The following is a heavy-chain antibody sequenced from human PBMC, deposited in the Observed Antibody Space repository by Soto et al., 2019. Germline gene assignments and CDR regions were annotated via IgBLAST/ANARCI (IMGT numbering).Heavy chain of an antibody. J-gene: IGHJ4*01. CDR2: IGNGST. CDR1: GFTFKSYA. V-gene: IGHV3-23*01. Sequence: GGSLRLSCAASGFTFKSYAMTWVRQAPEKGLEWVSSIGNGSTYYADSVKGRFTISRDDSKDTLYLQMNSLKVEDSALYYCAKRMMTSIRVPGSFFDLWGRGTLVTVSS. D-gene: IGHD1-20*01. CDR3: AKRMMTSIRVPGSFFDL.